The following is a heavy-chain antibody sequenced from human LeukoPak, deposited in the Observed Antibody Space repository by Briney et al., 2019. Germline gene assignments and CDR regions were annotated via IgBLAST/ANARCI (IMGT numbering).Heavy chain of an antibody. Sequence: ASVKVSCKASGYTFTTYGISRVRQAPGQGLEWMGWISAYNGNTNYAQKLQGRVTMTTETSTSTAYMELRSLRSDDTAVYYCARDRSIVVVPAATSPRRGTYYYYGMDVWGQGTTVTVSS. D-gene: IGHD2-2*01. CDR1: GYTFTTYG. CDR3: ARDRSIVVVPAATSPRRGTYYYYGMDV. V-gene: IGHV1-18*01. CDR2: ISAYNGNT. J-gene: IGHJ6*02.